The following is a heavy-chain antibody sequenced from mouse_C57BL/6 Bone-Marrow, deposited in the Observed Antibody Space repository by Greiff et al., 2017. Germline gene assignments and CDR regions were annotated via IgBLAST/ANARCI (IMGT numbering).Heavy chain of an antibody. V-gene: IGHV1-81*01. J-gene: IGHJ4*01. CDR2: IYPRSGNT. Sequence: QVQLQQSGAELARPGASVKLSCKASGYTFTSYGISWVKQRTGQGLEWIGEIYPRSGNTYYNEKFKGKATLTADKSSSTAYMELRSLTSEDSAVYFWASSGGNCYYAMDYWGQGTSVTVSS. CDR3: ASSGGNCYYAMDY. CDR1: GYTFTSYG. D-gene: IGHD2-1*01.